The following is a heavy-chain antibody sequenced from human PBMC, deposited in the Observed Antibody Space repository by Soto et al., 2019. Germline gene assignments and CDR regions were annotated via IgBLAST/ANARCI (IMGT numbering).Heavy chain of an antibody. Sequence: QVQLVQSGAEVKKPGSSVKVSCKASAGTFSTYVISWVRQARGQGLEWMGGITPIFDTANYAQRFQGRVTITADESTSTAYRELSSLRSEDTGVYYCAKATSLYWPISWYFDLWGRGTLVTVSS. CDR2: ITPIFDTA. CDR1: AGTFSTYV. V-gene: IGHV1-69*12. D-gene: IGHD2-8*02. CDR3: AKATSLYWPISWYFDL. J-gene: IGHJ2*01.